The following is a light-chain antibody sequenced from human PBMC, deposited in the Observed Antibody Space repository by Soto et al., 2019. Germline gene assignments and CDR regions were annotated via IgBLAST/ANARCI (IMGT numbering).Light chain of an antibody. J-gene: IGLJ3*02. Sequence: SMLTQPHSVSEAPRQRVTISCSGSSCNVAGNYVNWYQQRPGKAPKLLIYHDDLLSAGVSDRFSGSSYGTSDSPAISDPQSEAEADAYCSAWDDQRDGHVFGGGTKLTVL. CDR1: SCNVAGNY. CDR3: SAWDDQRDGHV. V-gene: IGLV1-36*01. CDR2: HDD.